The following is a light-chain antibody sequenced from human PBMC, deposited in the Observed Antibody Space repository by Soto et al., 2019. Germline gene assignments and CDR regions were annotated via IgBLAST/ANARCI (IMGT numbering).Light chain of an antibody. Sequence: QSVLTQPASVSGSPGLSIAISCTGTSRDVGGYNSVSWYQQQPGKVPKLMIYDVSNRPSGVSNRFSGSKSGNTASLTFSGLQAEDEGDYYCSAYTTGGSYVFGTGTKLTVL. V-gene: IGLV2-14*01. CDR2: DVS. CDR1: SRDVGGYNS. CDR3: SAYTTGGSYV. J-gene: IGLJ1*01.